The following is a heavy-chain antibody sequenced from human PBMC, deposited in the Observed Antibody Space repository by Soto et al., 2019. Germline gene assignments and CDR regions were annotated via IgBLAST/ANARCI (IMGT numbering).Heavy chain of an antibody. J-gene: IGHJ5*02. D-gene: IGHD2-2*01. V-gene: IGHV1-3*01. CDR3: ARDRRYCSSTSCPSNWFDP. Sequence: ASVKVSCKASGYTFTSYAMHWVRQAPGQRLEWMGWINAGNGNTKYSQKFQGRVTITGDTSASTAYMELSSLRSEDTAVYYCARDRRYCSSTSCPSNWFDPWGQGTLVTVSS. CDR1: GYTFTSYA. CDR2: INAGNGNT.